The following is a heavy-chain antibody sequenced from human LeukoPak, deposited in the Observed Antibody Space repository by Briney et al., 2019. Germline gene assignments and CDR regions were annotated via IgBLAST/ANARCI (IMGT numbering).Heavy chain of an antibody. CDR2: ISGSGGST. Sequence: GGSLRLSCAASGFTFSSYAMSWVRQAPGEGLEWVSAISGSGGSTYYADSVKGRFTISRDNSKNTLYLQMNSLRAEDTAVYYCAKDRHRGYYDSSGYYPWGQGTLVTVSS. CDR1: GFTFSSYA. D-gene: IGHD3-22*01. J-gene: IGHJ5*02. CDR3: AKDRHRGYYDSSGYYP. V-gene: IGHV3-23*01.